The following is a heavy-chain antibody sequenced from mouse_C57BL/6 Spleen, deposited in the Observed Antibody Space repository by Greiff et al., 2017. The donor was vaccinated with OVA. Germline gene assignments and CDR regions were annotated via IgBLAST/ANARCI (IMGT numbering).Heavy chain of an antibody. CDR3: AILYDYDGFYAMDY. V-gene: IGHV1-47*01. CDR2: FHPYNDDT. CDR1: GYTFTTYP. Sequence: VMLVESGAELVKPGASVKMSCKASGYTFTTYPIEWMKQNHGKSLEWIGNFHPYNDDTKYNEKFKGKATLTVEKSSSTVYLELSRLTSDDSAVYYCAILYDYDGFYAMDYWGQGTSVTVSS. J-gene: IGHJ4*01. D-gene: IGHD2-4*01.